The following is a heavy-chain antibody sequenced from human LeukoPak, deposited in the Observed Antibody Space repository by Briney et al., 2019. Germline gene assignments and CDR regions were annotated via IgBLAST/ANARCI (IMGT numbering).Heavy chain of an antibody. J-gene: IGHJ4*02. V-gene: IGHV1-2*02. CDR2: INPNSGGT. CDR3: ARDRSDSSGYYYPYFDY. Sequence: GASVKLSCTASGYTFTGYYMHWVRQAPGQGLEWMGWINPNSGGTNYAQKFQGRVTMTRDTSISTAYMELSRLRSDDTAVYYCARDRSDSSGYYYPYFDYWGQGTLATVSS. D-gene: IGHD3-22*01. CDR1: GYTFTGYY.